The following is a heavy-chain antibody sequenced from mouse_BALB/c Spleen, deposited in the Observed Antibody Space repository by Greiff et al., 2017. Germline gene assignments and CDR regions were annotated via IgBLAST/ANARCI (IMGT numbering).Heavy chain of an antibody. D-gene: IGHD1-1*01. Sequence: VQLKESGPGLVKPSQTVSLTCTVTGISITTGNYRWSWIRQFPGNKLEWIGYIYYSGTITYNPSLTSRTTITRDTSKNQFFLEMNSLTAEDTATYYCAREGGTTGDYWGQGTTLTVSS. CDR1: GISITTGNYR. V-gene: IGHV3-5*02. CDR2: IYYSGTI. CDR3: AREGGTTGDY. J-gene: IGHJ2*01.